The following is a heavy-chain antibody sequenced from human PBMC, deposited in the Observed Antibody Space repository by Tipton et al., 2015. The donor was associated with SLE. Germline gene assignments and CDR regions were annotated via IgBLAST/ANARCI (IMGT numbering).Heavy chain of an antibody. V-gene: IGHV4-39*07. J-gene: IGHJ3*02. CDR2: IYYSGST. D-gene: IGHD1-26*01. CDR3: ASPRGELGAFDI. CDR1: GGSISSSSYY. Sequence: TLSLTCTVSGGSISSSSYYWGWIRQPPGKGLEWIGSIYYSGSTYYNPSLESRVTISVDTSKDQFSLKLSSVTAADTAVYYCASPRGELGAFDIWGQGTMVTVSS.